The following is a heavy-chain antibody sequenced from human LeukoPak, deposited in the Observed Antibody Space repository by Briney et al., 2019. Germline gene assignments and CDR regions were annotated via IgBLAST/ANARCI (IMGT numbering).Heavy chain of an antibody. V-gene: IGHV3-30*03. CDR2: ISYNGSNK. D-gene: IGHD5-18*01. CDR1: EFTFSSYG. J-gene: IGHJ4*02. CDR3: GRDRYTCGSGRFDY. Sequence: GGSLRLSCADSEFTFSSYGMHWVRQAPGKGLEWIAVISYNGSNKYYADSVKGRFTISRDNSKNTLYLEMNTLRAEDTAVYHCGRDRYTCGSGRFDYWGQGTVVTVSS.